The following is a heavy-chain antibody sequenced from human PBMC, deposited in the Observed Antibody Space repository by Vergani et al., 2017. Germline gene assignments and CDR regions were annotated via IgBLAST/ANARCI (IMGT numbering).Heavy chain of an antibody. CDR3: ARHGNPPSNLAAPLAT. V-gene: IGHV4-38-2*01. D-gene: IGHD4-23*01. Sequence: QVQLQESGPGLVKPSETLSLTCVVSGYSISSGYYWGWIRQPPGKGLEWIGSIYHSGSTYYNPSLKSRVTISLDTSKNQFALKVNSVTAADTAVYYCARHGNPPSNLAAPLATWGQGSLVTVSS. J-gene: IGHJ5*02. CDR2: IYHSGST. CDR1: GYSISSGYY.